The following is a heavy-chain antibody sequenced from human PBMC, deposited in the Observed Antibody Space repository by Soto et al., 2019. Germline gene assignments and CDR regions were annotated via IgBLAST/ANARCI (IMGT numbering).Heavy chain of an antibody. D-gene: IGHD3-10*01. CDR2: IHTSGTT. V-gene: IGHV4-4*07. CDR1: VGSISSYY. Sequence: PSETLSLTCTVSVGSISSYYWSWIRQPAGKGLEWIGRIHTSGTTNYNPSLKSRVTMSVDTSKNQISLKLSSVTAADTAVYCCARGPGYYGSGSLDYYYYYGMDVWGQGTTVTVSS. CDR3: ARGPGYYGSGSLDYYYYYGMDV. J-gene: IGHJ6*02.